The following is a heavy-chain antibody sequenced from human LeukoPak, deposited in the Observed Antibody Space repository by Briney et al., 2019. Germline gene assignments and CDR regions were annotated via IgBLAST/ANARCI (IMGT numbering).Heavy chain of an antibody. J-gene: IGHJ2*01. CDR2: ISGSSSIT. V-gene: IGHV3-48*01. CDR3: ARDGYIDL. CDR1: GFTFSSYS. Sequence: PGGSLRLSCVASGFTFSSYSMNWVRQAPGKGLEWISYISGSSSITYYVDSVKGRFTISRDNAKNSLYLQMNSLRVEGTAVYYCARDGYIDLWGRGTLVTVSS.